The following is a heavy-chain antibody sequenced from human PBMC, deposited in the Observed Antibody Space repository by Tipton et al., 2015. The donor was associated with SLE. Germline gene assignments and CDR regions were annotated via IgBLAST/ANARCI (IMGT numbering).Heavy chain of an antibody. CDR3: TRGVRGYYDYSYMDV. V-gene: IGHV4-34*01. CDR2: ISHSGST. CDR1: GGSLTGYV. D-gene: IGHD3-10*02. Sequence: TLSLTCALSGGSLTGYVWSWIRQPPGKGLEWIGEISHSGSTNYNPSLKSRVTISRDTSGKQVSLRLSSVTAADTAVYYCTRGVRGYYDYSYMDVWGKGTTVTISS. J-gene: IGHJ6*03.